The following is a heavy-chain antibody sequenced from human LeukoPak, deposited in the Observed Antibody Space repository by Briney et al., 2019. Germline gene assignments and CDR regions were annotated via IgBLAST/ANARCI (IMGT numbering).Heavy chain of an antibody. CDR3: AKDMALTGYYYDKEDAFDI. CDR1: GFTFSSYA. J-gene: IGHJ3*02. Sequence: GGSLRLSCAASGFTFSSYAMSWVRQAPGKGPEWVSAISGSGGSTYYADSVKGRFTISRDNPKNTLYLQMNSLRAEDTAVYYCAKDMALTGYYYDKEDAFDIWGQGTMVTVSS. CDR2: ISGSGGST. D-gene: IGHD3-22*01. V-gene: IGHV3-23*01.